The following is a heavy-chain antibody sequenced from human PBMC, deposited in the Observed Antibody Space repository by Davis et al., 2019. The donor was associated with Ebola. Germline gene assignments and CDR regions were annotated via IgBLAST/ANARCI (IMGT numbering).Heavy chain of an antibody. CDR1: GGSSSGYH. V-gene: IGHV4-34*01. CDR3: AIMRGYVKFDY. J-gene: IGHJ4*02. D-gene: IGHD5-12*01. Sequence: SETLSLTCAVYGGSSSGYHWSWIRQPPGQGLEWIGEINHSGSTNYNPSPKSLVTISVDTSKNQFSLKLSSVTAEDTAVYYCAIMRGYVKFDYWGQGTLVTVSS. CDR2: INHSGST.